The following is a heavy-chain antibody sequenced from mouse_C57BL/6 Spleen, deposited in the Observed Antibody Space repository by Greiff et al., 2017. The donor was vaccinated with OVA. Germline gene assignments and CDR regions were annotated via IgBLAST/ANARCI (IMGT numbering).Heavy chain of an antibody. CDR1: GFSLTSYG. CDR2: IWSGGST. V-gene: IGHV2-2*01. J-gene: IGHJ4*01. CDR3: ARRDDYDVEDYAMDY. D-gene: IGHD2-4*01. Sequence: QVQLQQSGPGLVQPSQSLSITCTVSGFSLTSYGVHWVRQSPGKGLEWLGVIWSGGSTDDNAAFISRLSISKDNSKSQVFFKMNSLQADDTAIYYCARRDDYDVEDYAMDYWGQGTSVTVSS.